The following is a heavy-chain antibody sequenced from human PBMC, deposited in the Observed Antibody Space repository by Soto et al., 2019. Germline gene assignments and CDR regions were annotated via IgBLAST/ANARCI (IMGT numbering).Heavy chain of an antibody. J-gene: IGHJ5*02. Sequence: SETLSLTCGVSGGTVASSHWWSWVRQSPGRGLEWIGNVYHTGDTNFNPSLQSRVTLSVDKSNNQFSLRLTSVTAADTAVYFCAREIVTAGGNNYFDPWGPGTLVTVSS. D-gene: IGHD2-21*02. CDR2: VYHTGDT. V-gene: IGHV4-4*02. CDR1: GGTVASSHW. CDR3: AREIVTAGGNNYFDP.